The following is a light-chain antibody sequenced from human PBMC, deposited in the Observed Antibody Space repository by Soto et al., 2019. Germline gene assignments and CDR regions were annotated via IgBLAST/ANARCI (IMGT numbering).Light chain of an antibody. CDR1: QSISSY. CDR2: AAS. CDR3: QQSYSTPRT. Sequence: DIQMTQSPSSLSASVGDRVTITCRASQSISSYLNWYQQKPGKAPKLLIYAASSLQSGVPSRFSGSGSGTDFTLTISSLQPEAFATYYCQQSYSTPRTVGQGPKVEIK. J-gene: IGKJ1*01. V-gene: IGKV1-39*01.